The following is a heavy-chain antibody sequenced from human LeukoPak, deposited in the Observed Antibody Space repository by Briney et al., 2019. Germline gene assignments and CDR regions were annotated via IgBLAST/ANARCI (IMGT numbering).Heavy chain of an antibody. J-gene: IGHJ3*02. D-gene: IGHD2-15*01. V-gene: IGHV4-59*08. CDR2: IFYSGST. Sequence: PSETLSLTCTVSGGSISSYYWSWIRQPPGKGLEWIGYIFYSGSTNYNPSLKSRITISVDTSKNQFSLRLSSVTAADTAVYYCARITPAFDIWGQGTMVTVSS. CDR1: GGSISSYY. CDR3: ARITPAFDI.